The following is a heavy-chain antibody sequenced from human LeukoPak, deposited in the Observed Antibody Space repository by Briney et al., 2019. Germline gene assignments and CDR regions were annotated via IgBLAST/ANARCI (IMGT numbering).Heavy chain of an antibody. D-gene: IGHD2-21*02. Sequence: PGRSLRLSCAASGFTFSSYGMHWVRQAPGKGLAWVAVIWYDGSNKYYADSVKGRFTISRDNSKNTLYLQMNSLRAEDTAVYYCAKDTASVSPYGMDVWGKGTTVTVSS. CDR1: GFTFSSYG. J-gene: IGHJ6*04. CDR3: AKDTASVSPYGMDV. CDR2: IWYDGSNK. V-gene: IGHV3-33*06.